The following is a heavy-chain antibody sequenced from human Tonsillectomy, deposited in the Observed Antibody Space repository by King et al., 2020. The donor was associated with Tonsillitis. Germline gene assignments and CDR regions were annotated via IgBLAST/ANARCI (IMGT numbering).Heavy chain of an antibody. D-gene: IGHD6-19*01. CDR2: MYNSGST. CDR1: GGSISSSSYY. J-gene: IGHJ2*01. Sequence: LQLQESGPGLVKPSETLSLTCTVSGGSISSSSYYWGWIRQPPGKGLEWIGNMYNSGSTYYNPSLKSRVTISVDTSKNHFSLKLSSVTAADTAVYYCARQGDSGWYNWYFDLWGRGTLVTVSS. V-gene: IGHV4-39*01. CDR3: ARQGDSGWYNWYFDL.